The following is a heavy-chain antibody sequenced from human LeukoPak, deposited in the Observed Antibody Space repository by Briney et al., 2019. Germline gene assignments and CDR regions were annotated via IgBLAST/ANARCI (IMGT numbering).Heavy chain of an antibody. V-gene: IGHV4-39*01. CDR3: ARGTTVTDVEDYFDY. CDR1: GGSISSSSYY. D-gene: IGHD4-11*01. CDR2: IYYSGST. Sequence: SETLSLTCTVSGGSISSSSYYWGWIRQPPGKGLEWIGSIYYSGSTYYNPSLKSRVTISVDTSKNQFSLKLSSVTAADTAVYYCARGTTVTDVEDYFDYWGQGTLVTVSS. J-gene: IGHJ4*02.